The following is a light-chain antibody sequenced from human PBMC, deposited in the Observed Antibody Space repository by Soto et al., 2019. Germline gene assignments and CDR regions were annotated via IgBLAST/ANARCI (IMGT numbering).Light chain of an antibody. CDR1: QSVRSN. Sequence: EIVMTQSPATLSVSPGERATLSCRASQSVRSNLAWYQQKPGQAPRLLIYDASTRAAGVPDRFSGSGSGTEFTLTINRLEPEDFAVFYCHQYDRSAIFTFGPGTTVDIK. CDR3: HQYDRSAIFT. CDR2: DAS. V-gene: IGKV3D-15*01. J-gene: IGKJ3*01.